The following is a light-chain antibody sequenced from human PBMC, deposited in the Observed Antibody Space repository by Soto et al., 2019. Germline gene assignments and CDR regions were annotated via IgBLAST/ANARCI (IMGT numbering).Light chain of an antibody. CDR1: SSDVGGYDY. J-gene: IGLJ2*01. V-gene: IGLV2-11*01. CDR2: DVS. CDR3: CSYAGYYTLL. Sequence: QSVLTQPRSVSGSPGQSVTISCTGTSSDVGGYDYVSWYQQHPGKAPKLMIYDVSKRPSGVPDRLSGSRSGNTASLTISGLQAEDEADYYCCSYAGYYTLLFGGGTKVTVL.